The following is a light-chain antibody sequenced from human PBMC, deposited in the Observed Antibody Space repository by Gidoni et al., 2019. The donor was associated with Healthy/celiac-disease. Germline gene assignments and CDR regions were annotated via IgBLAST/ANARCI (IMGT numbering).Light chain of an antibody. V-gene: IGLV1-44*01. Sequence: QSVLTQPPSASGTPGQRVTISCSGSSSNIGSNTVNWSQQLPGTAPKLLIYSNNQRPSGVPDRFSGSKSGTSASLAISGLQSEDESDYHCAAWDDSLMGVFGGGTKLTVL. J-gene: IGLJ3*02. CDR2: SNN. CDR3: AAWDDSLMGV. CDR1: SSNIGSNT.